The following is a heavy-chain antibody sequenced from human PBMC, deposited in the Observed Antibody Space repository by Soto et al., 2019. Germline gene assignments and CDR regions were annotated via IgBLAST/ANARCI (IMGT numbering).Heavy chain of an antibody. Sequence: QVQLVQSGAEEKKPGASVKVSCKSSGYTFTSYAMHWVRQAPGQRLEWMGWINAGNGNTNYSQKFQGRVTITRDTAASTAYMELSSLRSEDTAVYYCARHGSGGDYWGQGTLVTVSS. D-gene: IGHD6-19*01. V-gene: IGHV1-3*05. CDR1: GYTFTSYA. CDR3: ARHGSGGDY. J-gene: IGHJ4*02. CDR2: INAGNGNT.